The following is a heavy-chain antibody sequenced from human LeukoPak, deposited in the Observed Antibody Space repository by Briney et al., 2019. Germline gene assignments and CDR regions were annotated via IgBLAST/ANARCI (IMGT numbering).Heavy chain of an antibody. Sequence: SVKVSCKASGGTFSSYAISWVRQAPGQGLEWMGRIIPIFGTANYAQKLQGRVTITTDESTSTAYMELSSLRSEATAVYYCASGLYDSSGSNDYWGQGTLVTVSS. V-gene: IGHV1-69*05. J-gene: IGHJ4*02. CDR1: GGTFSSYA. CDR3: ASGLYDSSGSNDY. CDR2: IIPIFGTA. D-gene: IGHD3-22*01.